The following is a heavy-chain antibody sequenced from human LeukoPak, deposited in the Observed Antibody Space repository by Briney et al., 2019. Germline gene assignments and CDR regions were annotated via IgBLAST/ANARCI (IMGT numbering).Heavy chain of an antibody. Sequence: GGSLRLSCAASGFTFSSYAMHWARKAPGKGLEWVAVISYDGSNKYYADSVKGRFTISRDNSKNTLYLQMNSLRAEDTAVYYCARGIAGGAFDIWGQGTMVTVSS. J-gene: IGHJ3*02. CDR2: ISYDGSNK. CDR3: ARGIAGGAFDI. V-gene: IGHV3-30-3*01. CDR1: GFTFSSYA. D-gene: IGHD3-10*01.